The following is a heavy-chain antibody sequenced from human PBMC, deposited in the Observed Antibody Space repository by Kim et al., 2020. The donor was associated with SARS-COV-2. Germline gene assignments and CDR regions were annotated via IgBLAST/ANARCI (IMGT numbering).Heavy chain of an antibody. D-gene: IGHD4-17*01. CDR2: ISYDGSNK. J-gene: IGHJ4*02. CDR3: VATVTIPIY. V-gene: IGHV3-30*03. CDR1: GFTFSSYG. Sequence: GGSLRLSCAASGFTFSSYGMHWVRQAPGKGLEWVAVISYDGSNKYYADPVKGRFTISRDNSKNTLYLQMNSLRAEDTAVYYCVATVTIPIYWGQGTLVTVSS.